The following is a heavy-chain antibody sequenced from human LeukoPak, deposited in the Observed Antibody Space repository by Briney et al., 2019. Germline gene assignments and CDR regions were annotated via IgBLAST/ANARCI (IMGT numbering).Heavy chain of an antibody. D-gene: IGHD3-22*01. CDR3: ASGMDYYDPHDS. CDR1: GFTFSSYG. V-gene: IGHV3-30*02. CDR2: IRYDGSNK. J-gene: IGHJ5*01. Sequence: GGSLRLSCAASGFTFSSYGMHWVRQAPGKGLEWVAFIRYDGSNKYYADSVKGRFTISRDNAKDTLYLQMSGLRAEDTAVYYCASGMDYYDPHDSWGPGTLVTVSS.